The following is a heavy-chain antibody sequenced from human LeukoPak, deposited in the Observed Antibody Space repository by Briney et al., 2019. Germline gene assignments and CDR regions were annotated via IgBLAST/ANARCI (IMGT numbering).Heavy chain of an antibody. CDR1: GGSFSGYY. Sequence: PSETLSLTCAVYGGSFSGYYWSWIRQPPGKGLEWIGEINHSGSTNYNPSLKSRVTISVDTSKNQFSLKLSSVTAADTAVYYCARTGYDILTGSSPQEAGRDAGYFDYWGQGTLVTVSS. CDR2: INHSGST. D-gene: IGHD3-9*01. CDR3: ARTGYDILTGSSPQEAGRDAGYFDY. J-gene: IGHJ4*02. V-gene: IGHV4-34*01.